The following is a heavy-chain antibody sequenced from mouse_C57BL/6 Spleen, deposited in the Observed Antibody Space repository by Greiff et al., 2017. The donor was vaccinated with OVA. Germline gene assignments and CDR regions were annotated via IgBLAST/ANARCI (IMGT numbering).Heavy chain of an antibody. CDR1: GYTFTSYW. CDR2: IHPNSGST. J-gene: IGHJ3*01. V-gene: IGHV1-64*01. D-gene: IGHD3-2*02. CDR3: AGWGSSGPFAD. Sequence: VKLQQPGAELVKPGASVKLSCKASGYTFTSYWMHWVKQRPGQGLEWIGMIHPNSGSTNYNEKFKSKATLTVDKSSSTAYMQLSSLTSEDSAVYYCAGWGSSGPFADWGQGTLVTVSA.